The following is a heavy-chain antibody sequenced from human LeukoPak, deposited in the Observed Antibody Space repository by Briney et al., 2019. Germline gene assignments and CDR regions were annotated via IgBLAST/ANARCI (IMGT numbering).Heavy chain of an antibody. CDR1: GASISSSSSY. V-gene: IGHV4-39*07. Sequence: SETLSLTCTVSGASISSSSSYWGWIRQPPGKGLEWIGSIYFSGRTYYNMSLKSRVTISIDTSKNQFSLKVNSVTAADTAVYYCARDNPYGSGTDYWGQGTLVTVSS. J-gene: IGHJ4*02. D-gene: IGHD3-10*01. CDR3: ARDNPYGSGTDY. CDR2: IYFSGRT.